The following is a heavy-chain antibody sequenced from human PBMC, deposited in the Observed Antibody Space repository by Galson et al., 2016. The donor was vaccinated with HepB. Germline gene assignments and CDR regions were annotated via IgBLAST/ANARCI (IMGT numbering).Heavy chain of an antibody. CDR3: ARGANWGAGYGMDV. Sequence: SVKVSCKGSRGAFSSYSFSWVRQAPGQGLEWMGGIIPIIGTATYAQKFQGRVTITADEPTSTAYMNLTRLRSEDTGVYFCARGANWGAGYGMDVWSQGTTLTVSS. CDR2: IIPIIGTA. D-gene: IGHD7-27*01. CDR1: RGAFSSYS. V-gene: IGHV1-69*13. J-gene: IGHJ6*02.